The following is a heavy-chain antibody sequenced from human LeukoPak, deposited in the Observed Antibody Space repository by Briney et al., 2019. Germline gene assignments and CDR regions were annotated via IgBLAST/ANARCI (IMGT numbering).Heavy chain of an antibody. J-gene: IGHJ6*02. V-gene: IGHV3-30*02. CDR3: ARYYDSGHGMDV. CDR2: IRYDGSNK. Sequence: QTGGSLRLSCAASGFTFSSYGMHWVRQAPGKGLEWVAFIRYDGSNKYYADSVKGRFTISRDNSKNTLYLQMNSLRAEDTAVYYCARYYDSGHGMDVWGQGTTVTVSS. CDR1: GFTFSSYG. D-gene: IGHD3-22*01.